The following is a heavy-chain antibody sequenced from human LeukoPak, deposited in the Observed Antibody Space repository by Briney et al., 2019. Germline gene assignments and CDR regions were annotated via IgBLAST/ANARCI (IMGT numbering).Heavy chain of an antibody. CDR3: ATDHAYYDSIGHLAGLAN. V-gene: IGHV3-48*03. D-gene: IGHD3-22*01. Sequence: QSGGSLSLTCAVSGFSFSSYDLNWVRQAPGKGLEWVSYISSSGNTIYYADSVRGRFTISRDNTKSSVYLQMNSLGAEDTAVYFCATDHAYYDSIGHLAGLANWGQGTLVTVSS. J-gene: IGHJ4*02. CDR2: ISSSGNTI. CDR1: GFSFSSYD.